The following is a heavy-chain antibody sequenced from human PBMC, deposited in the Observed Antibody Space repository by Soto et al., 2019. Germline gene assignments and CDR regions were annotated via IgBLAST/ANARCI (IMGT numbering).Heavy chain of an antibody. V-gene: IGHV4-59*01. D-gene: IGHD2-15*01. J-gene: IGHJ4*02. CDR3: ARGELSCSGGTCYSNRPFDY. CDR1: GGSISSYY. CDR2: IYYSGNT. Sequence: SETLSLTCTVSGGSISSYYWSLIRQPHGKGLEWIGYIYYSGNTNYNPSLKSRVTISVDTSKNQFSLKLTSVTAADTAVYYCARGELSCSGGTCYSNRPFDYWGQGTLVTVSS.